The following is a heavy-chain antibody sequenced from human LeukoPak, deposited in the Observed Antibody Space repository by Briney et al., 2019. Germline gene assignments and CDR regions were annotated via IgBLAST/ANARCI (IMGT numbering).Heavy chain of an antibody. CDR3: ARVAYSGYDSFDY. J-gene: IGHJ4*02. V-gene: IGHV3-30-3*01. CDR1: GFTFSSYA. Sequence: GRSLRLSCAASGFTFSSYAMHWVRQAPGKGLEWVAVISYDGSNKYYADSVKGRFTISRDNSKNTLYLQMNSLRAEDTAVYYCARVAYSGYDSFDYWAREPWSPSPQ. D-gene: IGHD5-12*01. CDR2: ISYDGSNK.